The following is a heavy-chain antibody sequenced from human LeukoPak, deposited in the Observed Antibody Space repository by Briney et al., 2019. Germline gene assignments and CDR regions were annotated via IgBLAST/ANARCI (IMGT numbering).Heavy chain of an antibody. CDR3: ARLPTVTDYYYYYYMDV. V-gene: IGHV4-38-2*02. J-gene: IGHJ6*03. CDR2: IYHTGST. Sequence: PSETLSLTCTVSSYSISRGYYWGWIRQSPGKGLEWIGNIYHTGSTSYNPSLESRVTISLDLSKNQFSLKLSSVTAADTAVYYCARLPTVTDYYYYYYMDVWGKGTTVTISS. D-gene: IGHD4-17*01. CDR1: SYSISRGYY.